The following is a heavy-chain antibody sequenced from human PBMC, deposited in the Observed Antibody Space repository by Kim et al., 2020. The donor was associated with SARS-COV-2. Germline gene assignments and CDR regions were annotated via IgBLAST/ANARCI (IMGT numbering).Heavy chain of an antibody. CDR2: IIPILGIA. D-gene: IGHD2-21*02. Sequence: SVKVSCKASGGTFSSYAISWVRQAPGQGLEWMGRIIPILGIANYAQKFQGRVTITADKSTSTAYMELSSLRSEDTAVYYCAWERVPHIVVVTAYTALGFEPWGQGSLVTVSS. CDR1: GGTFSSYA. CDR3: AWERVPHIVVVTAYTALGFEP. V-gene: IGHV1-69*04. J-gene: IGHJ5*02.